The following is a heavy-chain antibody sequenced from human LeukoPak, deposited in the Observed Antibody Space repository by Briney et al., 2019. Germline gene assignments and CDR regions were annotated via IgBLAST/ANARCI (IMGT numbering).Heavy chain of an antibody. V-gene: IGHV3-30*04. J-gene: IGHJ4*02. CDR2: ISYDGSGK. CDR1: EFSFSSYA. D-gene: IGHD3-9*01. Sequence: PGRSLRLSCAVSEFSFSSYAMHWVRQAPGKGLEWVAHISYDGSGKYYADSVKGRFTIYRDNSRNTLYLQMHRLRPEDTAVYYCARTHYTDIYYFDYWGQGTLVTVSS. CDR3: ARTHYTDIYYFDY.